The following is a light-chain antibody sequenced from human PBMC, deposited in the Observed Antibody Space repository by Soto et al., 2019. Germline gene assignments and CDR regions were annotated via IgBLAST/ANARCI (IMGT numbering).Light chain of an antibody. CDR2: GAS. Sequence: NPSPSSLSVSVGAIVTIPRQASQGITNYLHWYQQKPGKAPKLLIYGASNLETGVPSRFSGSGSGTDYTLTISSLQPEDFATYYCQQSYRTPTFGQGTRPEIK. CDR3: QQSYRTPT. V-gene: IGKV1-39*01. J-gene: IGKJ5*01. CDR1: QGITNY.